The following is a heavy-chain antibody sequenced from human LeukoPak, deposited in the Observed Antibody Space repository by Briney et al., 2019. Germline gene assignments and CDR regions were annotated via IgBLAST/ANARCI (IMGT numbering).Heavy chain of an antibody. Sequence: GGSLRLSCAASGFTFSSYSMNWVRQAPGKGLEWVPSISSSSSYIYYADSVKGRFTISRDNAKNSLYLQMNSLRAEDTAVYYCARGQIVVVPAAMLGAYWGQGTLVTVSS. CDR3: ARGQIVVVPAAMLGAY. CDR2: ISSSSSYI. CDR1: GFTFSSYS. V-gene: IGHV3-21*01. J-gene: IGHJ4*02. D-gene: IGHD2-2*01.